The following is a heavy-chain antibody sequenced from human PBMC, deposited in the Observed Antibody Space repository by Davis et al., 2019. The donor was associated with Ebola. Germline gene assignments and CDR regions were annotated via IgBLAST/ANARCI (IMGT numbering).Heavy chain of an antibody. J-gene: IGHJ4*02. D-gene: IGHD5-18*01. CDR2: INHSGST. V-gene: IGHV4-34*01. CDR3: ARVLNRYGYFIDY. Sequence: PSETLSLTCAVYGGSFSGYYWSWIRQPPGKGLEWIGEINHSGSTNYNPSLKSRVTISVDTSKNQFSLKLSSVTAADTAVYYCARVLNRYGYFIDYWGQGTLVTVSS. CDR1: GGSFSGYY.